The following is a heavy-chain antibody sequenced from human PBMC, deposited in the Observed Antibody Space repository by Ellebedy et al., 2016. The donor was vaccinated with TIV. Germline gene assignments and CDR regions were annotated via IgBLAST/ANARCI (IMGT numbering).Heavy chain of an antibody. CDR3: ARHAGASFDS. CDR1: GGSISESHY. J-gene: IGHJ4*02. D-gene: IGHD3-10*01. V-gene: IGHV4-59*08. CDR2: IFYTGSI. Sequence: MPSETLSLTCTVSGGSISESHYWSWIRQPPEKGLERVGYIFYTGSIFYSPPLESRVTISMDKSTNPFSLELRSVTVADTAVYYCARHAGASFDSWGLGTLVTVSS.